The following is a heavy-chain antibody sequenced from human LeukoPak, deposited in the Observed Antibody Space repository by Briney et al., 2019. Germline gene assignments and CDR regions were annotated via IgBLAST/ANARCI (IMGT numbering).Heavy chain of an antibody. Sequence: ASVKVSCKASGFTFTSSAMQWVRQARGQRLEWMGWISAYNGNTNYAQKLQGRVTMTTDTSTSTAYMELRSLRSDDTAVYYCARDQGLYCSGGSCYASLRNDAFDIWGQGTMVTVSS. CDR1: GFTFTSSA. J-gene: IGHJ3*02. D-gene: IGHD2-15*01. V-gene: IGHV1-18*01. CDR2: ISAYNGNT. CDR3: ARDQGLYCSGGSCYASLRNDAFDI.